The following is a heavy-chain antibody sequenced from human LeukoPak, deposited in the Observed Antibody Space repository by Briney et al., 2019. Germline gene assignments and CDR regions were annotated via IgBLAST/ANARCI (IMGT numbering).Heavy chain of an antibody. CDR2: MNPNSGNT. V-gene: IGHV1-8*01. D-gene: IGHD3-10*01. J-gene: IGHJ5*02. Sequence: GASVKVSCKASGYTFTSNDINWSRQATGQGLEWMGWMNPNSGNTGYAQKFQGRVTMTRNTSISTAYMELSSLRSEDTAVYYCARKAKAYYGSGSYQNWFDPWGQGTLVTVSS. CDR1: GYTFTSND. CDR3: ARKAKAYYGSGSYQNWFDP.